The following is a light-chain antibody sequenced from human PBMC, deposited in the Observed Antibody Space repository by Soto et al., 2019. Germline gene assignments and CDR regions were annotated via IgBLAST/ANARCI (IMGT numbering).Light chain of an antibody. J-gene: IGKJ2*01. CDR2: AAS. Sequence: DIQMTQSPSSLSASVGDRVTITCRASQGISNYLAWYQQKPGKVPKLLIYAASTLQSGVPSRFCGSRSGTDFPLTISRLQPEDVATYYCQKYNRAPYTFGQGNKLELK. CDR3: QKYNRAPYT. V-gene: IGKV1-27*01. CDR1: QGISNY.